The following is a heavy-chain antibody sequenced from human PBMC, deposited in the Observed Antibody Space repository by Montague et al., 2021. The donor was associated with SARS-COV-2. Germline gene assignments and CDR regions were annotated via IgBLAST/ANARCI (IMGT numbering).Heavy chain of an antibody. Sequence: SLRLSCEAYGFTFGDYAMSWVRQAPGKGLEWVGFIRSKAYGGTTXYAXSVKGRFTISRDDSKSIAYLQMNSLKTEDTAVYYCTRGVLRYFDWLLYSIIGYFDYWGQGTLVTVSS. J-gene: IGHJ4*02. CDR3: TRGVLRYFDWLLYSIIGYFDY. CDR1: GFTFGDYA. V-gene: IGHV3-49*04. CDR2: IRSKAYGGTT. D-gene: IGHD3-9*01.